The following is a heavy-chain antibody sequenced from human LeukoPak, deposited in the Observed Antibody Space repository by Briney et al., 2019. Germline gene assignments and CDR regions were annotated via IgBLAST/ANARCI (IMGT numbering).Heavy chain of an antibody. CDR2: IYSGGST. D-gene: IGHD6-13*01. J-gene: IGHJ4*02. CDR1: GFTFSSYA. V-gene: IGHV3-53*01. Sequence: PGGSLRLSCAASGFTFSSYAMSWVRQAPGKGLEWVSVIYSGGSTYYADSVKGRFTISRDNSKNTLYLQMNSLRAEDTAVYYCATKLAAVTGLDYWGQGTLVTVSS. CDR3: ATKLAAVTGLDY.